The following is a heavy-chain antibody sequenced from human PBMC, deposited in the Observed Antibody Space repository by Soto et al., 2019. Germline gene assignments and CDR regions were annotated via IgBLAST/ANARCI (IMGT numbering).Heavy chain of an antibody. CDR3: ARHYGSGSYPIDY. Sequence: PSETLSLTCTVSGGSISSGGYYWSWIRQHPGKGLEWIGYIYYSGSTYYNPSLKSRVTISVDTSKNQFSLKLSSVTAADTAVFYCARHYGSGSYPIDYWGQGTLVTVSS. CDR1: GGSISSGGYY. J-gene: IGHJ4*02. CDR2: IYYSGST. V-gene: IGHV4-31*03. D-gene: IGHD3-10*01.